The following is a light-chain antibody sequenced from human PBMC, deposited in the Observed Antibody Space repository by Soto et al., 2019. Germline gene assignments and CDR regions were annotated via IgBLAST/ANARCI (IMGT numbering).Light chain of an antibody. Sequence: QSVLTQSPSVSGAPGQRVTISSTGRSSNIGAGYDVHWYQQLPGTAPKLLIYGNSNRPSGVPDRFSGSKSGTSASLAITGLQAEDEADYYCQSYDSSLSGYVFGTGTKVTVL. CDR1: SSNIGAGYD. V-gene: IGLV1-40*01. J-gene: IGLJ1*01. CDR2: GNS. CDR3: QSYDSSLSGYV.